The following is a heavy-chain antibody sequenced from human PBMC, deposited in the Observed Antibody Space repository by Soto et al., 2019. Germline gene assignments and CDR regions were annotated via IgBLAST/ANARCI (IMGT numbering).Heavy chain of an antibody. CDR2: FDPEDGET. CDR3: ATALRFLEWLPSDV. V-gene: IGHV1-24*01. D-gene: IGHD3-3*01. CDR1: GYTLTELS. Sequence: ASVKVSCKVSGYTLTELSMHWVRQAPGKGLEWMGGFDPEDGETIYAQKFQGRVTMTEDTSTDTAYMELSSLRSEDTAVYYCATALRFLEWLPSDVWGQGTTVTVSS. J-gene: IGHJ6*02.